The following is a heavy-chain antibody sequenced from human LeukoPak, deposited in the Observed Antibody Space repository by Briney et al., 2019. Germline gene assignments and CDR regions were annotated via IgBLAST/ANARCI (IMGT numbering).Heavy chain of an antibody. CDR2: ISSSSSYI. J-gene: IGHJ4*02. D-gene: IGHD6-19*01. CDR1: GFTFSSYT. Sequence: GGSLRLSCAASGFTFSSYTMNWVRQAPGKGLEWVSSISSSSSYIYYADLVKGRFTISRDDAKNSLYLQMNSLRAEDTAVYYCARGGYSSGWHLDYWGQGTLVTVSS. CDR3: ARGGYSSGWHLDY. V-gene: IGHV3-21*01.